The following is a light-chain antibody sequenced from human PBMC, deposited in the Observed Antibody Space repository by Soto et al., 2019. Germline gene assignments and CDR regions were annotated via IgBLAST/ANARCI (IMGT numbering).Light chain of an antibody. CDR2: SNN. CDR1: SSNIGSNT. CDR3: EAWDDSLNGNWV. J-gene: IGLJ3*02. Sequence: QSVLTQPPSASGTPGQRVTISCSGSSSNIGSNTVNWYQQLPGTAPKVLIYSNNQRPSGVPDRFSGSKSGTSASLAISGLQSEDEADYYCEAWDDSLNGNWVFGGGTKLTVL. V-gene: IGLV1-44*01.